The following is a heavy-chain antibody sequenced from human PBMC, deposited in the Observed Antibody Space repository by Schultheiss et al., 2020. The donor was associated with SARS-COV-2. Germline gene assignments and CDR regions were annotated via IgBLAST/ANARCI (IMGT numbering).Heavy chain of an antibody. V-gene: IGHV4-4*07. Sequence: SQTLSLTCTVSGGSMSSYYWSWIRQPAGKGLDWIGRIYTSGSTNFNPSLKSRVTISVDTSKNQFSLKLSSVTAADTAVYYCARATIYGVVRRRFDPWGQGTLVTVSS. CDR3: ARATIYGVVRRRFDP. D-gene: IGHD3-3*01. CDR2: IYTSGST. J-gene: IGHJ5*02. CDR1: GGSMSSYY.